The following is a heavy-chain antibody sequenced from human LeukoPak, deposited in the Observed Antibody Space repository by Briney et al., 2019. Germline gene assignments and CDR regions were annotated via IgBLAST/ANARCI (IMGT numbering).Heavy chain of an antibody. Sequence: ASVKVSCKASGYTFTGYYLHWVRQAPGQGLDWMGWINPNSGGTTHAQNFKGRVTMTWDTSISSAYMELGRLRSDDTAVYYCAREWELLRKYLYHWGQGTLVTVSS. CDR3: AREWELLRKYLYH. J-gene: IGHJ1*01. CDR1: GYTFTGYY. V-gene: IGHV1-2*02. D-gene: IGHD1-26*01. CDR2: INPNSGGT.